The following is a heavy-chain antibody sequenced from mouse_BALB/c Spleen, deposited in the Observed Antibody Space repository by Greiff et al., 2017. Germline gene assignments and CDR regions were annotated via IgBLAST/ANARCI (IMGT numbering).Heavy chain of an antibody. D-gene: IGHD1-1*01. CDR3: ARGITTVVGDARDY. V-gene: IGHV5-6-5*01. CDR1: GFTFSSFA. J-gene: IGHJ4*01. CDR2: ISSGGST. Sequence: EVQLMESGGGLVKPGGSLNLSCAASGFTFSSFAMSWVRQTPEKRLEWVASISSGGSTYYPDSVKGRFTISSENARNILYLQMSSLRAEDPAMYYCARGITTVVGDARDYWGQGTSVTVSS.